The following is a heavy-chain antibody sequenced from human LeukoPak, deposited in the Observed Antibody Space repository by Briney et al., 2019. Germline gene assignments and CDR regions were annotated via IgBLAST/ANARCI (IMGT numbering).Heavy chain of an antibody. CDR1: GGSFSDYY. J-gene: IGHJ6*02. Sequence: PSETLSLTCAVYGGSFSDYYWNWIRQPPGKGLEWIGEINHSGNTNYNPSLKSRVTISVDSSRNQFSLRLTSVTAADTAVYYCTRVRWLQANGDVWGQGATVTVSS. CDR3: TRVRWLQANGDV. CDR2: INHSGNT. V-gene: IGHV4-34*01. D-gene: IGHD5-24*01.